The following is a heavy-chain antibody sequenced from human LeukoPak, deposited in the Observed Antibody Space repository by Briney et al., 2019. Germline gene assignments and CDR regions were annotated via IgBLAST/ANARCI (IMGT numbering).Heavy chain of an antibody. J-gene: IGHJ3*02. CDR2: IYHDGST. Sequence: SETLSLTCTVSGASMRSYYWSWIRQPPGKGLEWIGYIYHDGSTTYNPSLKSRVTISVDTSKNQFFLKLTPVTAADTAVYYCARQGIDAFDIWGQGTLVTVSS. CDR3: ARQGIDAFDI. CDR1: GASMRSYY. V-gene: IGHV4-59*01.